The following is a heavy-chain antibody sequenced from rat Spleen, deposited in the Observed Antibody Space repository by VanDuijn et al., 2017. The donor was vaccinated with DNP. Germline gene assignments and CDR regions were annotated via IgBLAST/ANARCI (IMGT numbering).Heavy chain of an antibody. CDR3: VREAFGVDY. D-gene: IGHD4-3*01. Sequence: EVKLVESGGGLVQPGSSLKLSCAASGFNFNDYWMGWVRQAPGKGLEWIGQINKDSSTISYSPSLKDKITISRDNAQSTLYLQMSKLGSENTAIYYCVREAFGVDYWGQGVMVTVSS. J-gene: IGHJ2*01. V-gene: IGHV4-2*01. CDR1: GFNFNDYW. CDR2: INKDSSTI.